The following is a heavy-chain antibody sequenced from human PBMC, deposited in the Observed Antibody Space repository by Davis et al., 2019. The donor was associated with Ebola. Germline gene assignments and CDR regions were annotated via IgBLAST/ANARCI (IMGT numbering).Heavy chain of an antibody. CDR1: GFTFSSYW. J-gene: IGHJ4*02. D-gene: IGHD2-2*01. Sequence: GESLKISCAASGFTFSSYWMSWVRQAPGKGLEWVANIKQDGSEKYYVDSVKGRFTISRDNAKNSLYLQMNSLRAEDTAVYYCARTIIPSASFDCWGQGTLVTVSS. CDR2: IKQDGSEK. CDR3: ARTIIPSASFDC. V-gene: IGHV3-7*01.